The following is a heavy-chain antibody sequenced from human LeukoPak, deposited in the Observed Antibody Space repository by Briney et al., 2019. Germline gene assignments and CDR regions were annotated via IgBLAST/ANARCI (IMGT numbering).Heavy chain of an antibody. Sequence: SETLSLTCAVYGGSFSDHYWSWIRQPPGKGLEWIGEINHSGRTKYNPSLKSRVTISLDTSKNKFSLRLTSVTAADTSVYYCAGTAVITPDVFDIWGQGTMVTASS. CDR1: GGSFSDHY. CDR2: INHSGRT. V-gene: IGHV4-34*01. D-gene: IGHD4-23*01. CDR3: AGTAVITPDVFDI. J-gene: IGHJ3*02.